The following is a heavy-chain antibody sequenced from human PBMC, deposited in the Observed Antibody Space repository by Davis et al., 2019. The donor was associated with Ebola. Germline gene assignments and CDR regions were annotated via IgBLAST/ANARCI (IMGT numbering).Heavy chain of an antibody. CDR2: IIPILGIA. CDR3: ARRVGARSGFDY. D-gene: IGHD1-26*01. J-gene: IGHJ4*02. V-gene: IGHV1-69*04. Sequence: SVKVSCKASGYTFTSYGISWVRQAPGQGLEWMGRIIPILGIANYAQKFQGRVTITADKSTSTAYMELSSLRSEDTAVYYCARRVGARSGFDYWGQGSLVTVSS. CDR1: GYTFTSYG.